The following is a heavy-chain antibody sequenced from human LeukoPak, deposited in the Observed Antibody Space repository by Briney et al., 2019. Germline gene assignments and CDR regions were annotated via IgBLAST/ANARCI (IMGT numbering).Heavy chain of an antibody. CDR1: GGSISRYY. V-gene: IGHV4-59*01. CDR2: IYYSGST. J-gene: IGHJ4*02. CDR3: ATDHYDSSGTFDY. D-gene: IGHD3-22*01. Sequence: PSETLSLTCTVSGGSISRYYWSWIRQPPGKGLEWIGYIYYSGSTNYNPSLKSRVTISVDMSKNQFSLKLSSVTAADTAVYYCATDHYDSSGTFDYWGQGTLVTDSS.